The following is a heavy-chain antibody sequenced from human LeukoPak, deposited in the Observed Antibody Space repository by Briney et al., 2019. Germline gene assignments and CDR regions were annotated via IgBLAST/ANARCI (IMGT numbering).Heavy chain of an antibody. CDR2: TIPLLDKS. Sequence: GASVKVSCKASGDIFSTYAIIWVRQAPGQGLEWMGRTIPLLDKSTYAQKFQGRVTIIADKSTTTTYMELSSLTSEDTGIYYCASTGGGDGAYDIWGQGTMVAVSS. D-gene: IGHD1-26*01. V-gene: IGHV1-69*04. CDR3: ASTGGGDGAYDI. CDR1: GDIFSTYA. J-gene: IGHJ3*02.